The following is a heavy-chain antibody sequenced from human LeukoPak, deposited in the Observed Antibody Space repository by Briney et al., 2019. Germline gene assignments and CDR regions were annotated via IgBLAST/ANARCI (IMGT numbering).Heavy chain of an antibody. CDR2: ISYDGSNK. CDR3: AKDSQWLGYYFDY. Sequence: PGRSLRLSCAASGFTFSSYAMHWVRQAPGKGLEWVAVISYDGSNKYYADSVKGRFTISRDNSKNTLYLQMNSLRAEDTAVYYCAKDSQWLGYYFDYWGQGTLVTVSS. CDR1: GFTFSSYA. V-gene: IGHV3-30*04. J-gene: IGHJ4*02. D-gene: IGHD6-19*01.